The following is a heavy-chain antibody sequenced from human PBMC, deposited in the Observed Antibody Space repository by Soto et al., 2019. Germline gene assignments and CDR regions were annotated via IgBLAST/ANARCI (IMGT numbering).Heavy chain of an antibody. J-gene: IGHJ4*02. CDR1: GVTFSSYG. Sequence: PGGSLRGTCAESGVTFSSYGMHWVRQAPGKGLEWVAVIWYDGSNKYYADSVKGRFTISRDNSKNTLYLQMNSLRAEDTAVYYCARDQDNWSYDYWGQGTLVTVSS. V-gene: IGHV3-33*01. D-gene: IGHD1-7*01. CDR3: ARDQDNWSYDY. CDR2: IWYDGSNK.